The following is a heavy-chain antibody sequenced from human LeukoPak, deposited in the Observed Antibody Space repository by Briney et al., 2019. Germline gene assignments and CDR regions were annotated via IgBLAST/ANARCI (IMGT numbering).Heavy chain of an antibody. CDR3: ARGFYGSGSQFDY. Sequence: SETLSLTCAVSGGSISSGDYPWSWIRQPPGKGLEWNGYIFHTGHTSYNPSLQSRVTLSVDMSKNHLSLKLSSVTAADTAVYYCARGFYGSGSQFDYWGQGTLVTVSS. CDR2: IFHTGHT. V-gene: IGHV4-30-2*01. J-gene: IGHJ4*02. CDR1: GGSISSGDYP. D-gene: IGHD3-10*01.